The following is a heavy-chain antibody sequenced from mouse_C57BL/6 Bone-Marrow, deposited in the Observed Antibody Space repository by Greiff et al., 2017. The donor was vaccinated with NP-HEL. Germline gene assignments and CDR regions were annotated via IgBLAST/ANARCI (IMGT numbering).Heavy chain of an antibody. CDR3: AKDEYDAMDY. CDR2: IYPGDGDT. J-gene: IGHJ4*01. V-gene: IGHV1-82*01. Sequence: QVQLQQSGPELVKPGASVKISCKASGYAFSSSWMNWVKQRPGEGLEWIGRIYPGDGDTNYNEKFKGKATLTADKSSSTAYMQLGCLTSEDSAVYFCAKDEYDAMDYWGQGTSVTVSS. CDR1: GYAFSSSW.